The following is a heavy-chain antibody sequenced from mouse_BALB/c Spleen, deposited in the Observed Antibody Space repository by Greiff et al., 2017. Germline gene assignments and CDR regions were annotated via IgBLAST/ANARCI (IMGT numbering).Heavy chain of an antibody. CDR1: GFTFSSYT. CDR2: ISNGGGST. CDR3: ARSVYYYGSSYAMDY. D-gene: IGHD1-1*01. J-gene: IGHJ4*01. Sequence: EVHLVESGGGLVQPGGSLKLSCAASGFTFSSYTMSWVRQTPEKRLEWVAYISNGGGSTYYPDTVKGRFTISRANAKNTLYLQMSSLKSEDTAMYYCARSVYYYGSSYAMDYWGQGTSVTVSS. V-gene: IGHV5-12-2*01.